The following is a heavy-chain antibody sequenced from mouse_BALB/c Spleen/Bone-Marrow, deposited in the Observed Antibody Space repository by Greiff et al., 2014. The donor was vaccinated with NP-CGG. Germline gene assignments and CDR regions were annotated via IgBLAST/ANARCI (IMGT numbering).Heavy chain of an antibody. V-gene: IGHV14-3*02. Sequence: VQLQQPGAELVKPGASVKLSCTASGFNIKDTYLPWVKPRPEPGLEWIGRIDPANGNTKYDPTFQGKATITADTSSNPAYLQLSSLTSEDTAVYYCARPIFLWGQGTSITVSS. CDR1: GFNIKDTY. CDR3: ARPIFL. CDR2: IDPANGNT. J-gene: IGHJ4*01.